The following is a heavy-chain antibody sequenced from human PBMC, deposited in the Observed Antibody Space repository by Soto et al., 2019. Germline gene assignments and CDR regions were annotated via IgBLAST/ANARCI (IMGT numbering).Heavy chain of an antibody. CDR3: ARDHYGDYRRGLDV. CDR1: GFTFSSYS. Sequence: GGSLRLSCAASGFTFSSYSMNWVRQAPGKGLEWVSSISSSSSYIYYADSVKGRFTISRDNAKNSLYLQMNSLRAEDTAVYYCARDHYGDYRRGLDVWGKGTTVTVSS. V-gene: IGHV3-21*01. CDR2: ISSSSSYI. J-gene: IGHJ6*04. D-gene: IGHD4-17*01.